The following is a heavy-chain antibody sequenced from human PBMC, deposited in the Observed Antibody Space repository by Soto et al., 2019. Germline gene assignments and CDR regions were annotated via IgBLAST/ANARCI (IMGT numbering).Heavy chain of an antibody. CDR2: IYYSGST. V-gene: IGHV4-59*08. Sequence: SETLSLTCTVSGGSISSYYWSWIRQPPGKGLEWIGYIYYSGSTNYNPSLKSRVTISVDTSKNQFSLKLSSVTAADTAVYYCAGGCSSTSCYILGGGYYYYYMDVWGKGTTVTVSS. D-gene: IGHD2-2*02. CDR3: AGGCSSTSCYILGGGYYYYYMDV. J-gene: IGHJ6*03. CDR1: GGSISSYY.